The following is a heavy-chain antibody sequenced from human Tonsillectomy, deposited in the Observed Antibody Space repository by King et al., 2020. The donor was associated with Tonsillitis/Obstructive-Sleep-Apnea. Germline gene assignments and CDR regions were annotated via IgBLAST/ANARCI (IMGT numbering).Heavy chain of an antibody. Sequence: VQLLESGGGLVQPGGSLRLSCAASGFTFSSYSMNWVRQGPGKGLEWVSYIISSSRTIYYADSVKGRFTISRDNAKTSLYLQMNSLRDEDTAVYYCARGNSGLDSWGQGTLVTVSS. V-gene: IGHV3-48*02. D-gene: IGHD2/OR15-2a*01. CDR1: GFTFSSYS. CDR3: ARGNSGLDS. J-gene: IGHJ4*02. CDR2: IISSSRTI.